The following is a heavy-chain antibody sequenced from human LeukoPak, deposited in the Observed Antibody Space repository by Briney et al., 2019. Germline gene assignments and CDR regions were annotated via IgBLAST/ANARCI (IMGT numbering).Heavy chain of an antibody. Sequence: SQTLSLTCTVSGGSISSGSYCWSWIRQPAGKGLEWIGRIYTSGSTTYNPSLKSRVTISVDTSKNQFSLKLSSVAAADTAVYYCAREDYDISTGYPRFDPWGQGTLVTVSS. V-gene: IGHV4-61*02. CDR2: IYTSGST. D-gene: IGHD3-9*01. CDR1: GGSISSGSYC. J-gene: IGHJ5*02. CDR3: AREDYDISTGYPRFDP.